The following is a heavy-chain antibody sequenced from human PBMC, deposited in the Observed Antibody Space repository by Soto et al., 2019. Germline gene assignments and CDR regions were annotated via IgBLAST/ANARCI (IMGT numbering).Heavy chain of an antibody. D-gene: IGHD4-17*01. CDR1: GFTFDDYA. J-gene: IGHJ4*02. CDR3: AKAYGDYFVRFDY. Sequence: GGSLRLSCAASGFTFDDYAMHWVRQAPGKGLEWVSGISWNSGSIGYADSVKGRFTISRDNAKNSLYLQMNSLRAEDTALYYCAKAYGDYFVRFDYWGQGTLVTVSS. V-gene: IGHV3-9*01. CDR2: ISWNSGSI.